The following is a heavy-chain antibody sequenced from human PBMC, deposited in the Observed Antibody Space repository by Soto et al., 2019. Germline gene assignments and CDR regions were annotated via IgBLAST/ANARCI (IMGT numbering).Heavy chain of an antibody. CDR2: IIPIFGTA. CDR3: ARDIVVVVAARDYYGMDV. D-gene: IGHD2-15*01. J-gene: IGHJ6*02. V-gene: IGHV1-69*13. Sequence: ASVKVSCKASGGTFSSYAISWVRQAPGQGLEWMGGIIPIFGTANCAQKFQGRVTITADESTSTAYMELSSLRSEDTAVYYCARDIVVVVAARDYYGMDVWGQGTTVTVSS. CDR1: GGTFSSYA.